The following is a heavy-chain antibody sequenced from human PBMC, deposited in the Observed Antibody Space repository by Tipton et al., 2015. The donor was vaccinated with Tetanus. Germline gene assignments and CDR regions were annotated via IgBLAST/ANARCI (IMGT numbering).Heavy chain of an antibody. Sequence: SLRLSCAVSGFTFSKKAMARVRQPPGKGLEWIGEVYDSGDTGYNPSLRSRVTMSVDKSNNRFSLELRFVTAADTAVYYCAGYSPGREYTFDYWGQGTLVTVSS. V-gene: IGHV4-4*02. D-gene: IGHD4-11*01. CDR2: VYDSGDT. J-gene: IGHJ4*02. CDR1: GFTFSKKA. CDR3: AGYSPGREYTFDY.